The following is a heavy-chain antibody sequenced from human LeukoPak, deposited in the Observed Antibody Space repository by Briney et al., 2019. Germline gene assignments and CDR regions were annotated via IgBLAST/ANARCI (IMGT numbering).Heavy chain of an antibody. J-gene: IGHJ4*02. CDR3: VRAAMPYIINGRRFDY. D-gene: IGHD2-2*01. Sequence: GESLRLSCAASGFTFSAYDMHWVRQITGGGLEWVSTSGTVGDTFYSDSVKGRFTISRENAKNSVHLQLNSLPVEDSAIYFCVRAAMPYIINGRRFDYGAREPWSPSPQ. CDR2: SGTVGDT. CDR1: GFTFSAYD. V-gene: IGHV3-13*04.